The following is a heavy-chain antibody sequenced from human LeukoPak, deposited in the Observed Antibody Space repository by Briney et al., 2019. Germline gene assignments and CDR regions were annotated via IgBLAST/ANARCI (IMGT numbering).Heavy chain of an antibody. D-gene: IGHD3-10*01. J-gene: IGHJ5*02. CDR2: INSDGTST. V-gene: IGHV3-74*01. CDR1: GFTFSSYW. CDR3: ARAGGVGTYYWLDP. Sequence: GGSLRLSCAASGFTFSSYWMHWVRQVPGKGLVWVSRINSDGTSTSYADSVKGRFIISRDNAKNTLYLQMNSLRAEDTAVYYCARAGGVGTYYWLDPWGQGTLVTVSS.